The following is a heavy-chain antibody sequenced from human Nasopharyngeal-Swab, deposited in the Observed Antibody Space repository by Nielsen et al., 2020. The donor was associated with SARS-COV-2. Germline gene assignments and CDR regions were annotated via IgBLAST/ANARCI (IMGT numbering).Heavy chain of an antibody. J-gene: IGHJ4*02. V-gene: IGHV3-23*01. CDR2: ISGSGGST. Sequence: VRQPPGKGLEWVSVISGSGGSTYYADSVKGRFTISRDNSKNTLYLQMNSLRAEDTAVYYCARYDDYYDSSGYAYWGQGTLVTVSS. D-gene: IGHD3-22*01. CDR3: ARYDDYYDSSGYAY.